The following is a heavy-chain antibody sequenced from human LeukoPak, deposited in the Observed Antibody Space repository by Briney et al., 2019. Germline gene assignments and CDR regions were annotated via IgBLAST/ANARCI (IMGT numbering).Heavy chain of an antibody. CDR2: IYYSGST. D-gene: IGHD1-1*01. J-gene: IGHJ4*02. Sequence: PSETLSLTCTVSGGSISSGGNYWSWIRQHPGKGLEWIGYIYYSGSTYYNPTLKSRVTISVDTSKNQFSLKLSSVTAADTAVYCCARTGTTGSYYFDYWGQGTLVTVSS. CDR1: GGSISSGGNY. V-gene: IGHV4-31*03. CDR3: ARTGTTGSYYFDY.